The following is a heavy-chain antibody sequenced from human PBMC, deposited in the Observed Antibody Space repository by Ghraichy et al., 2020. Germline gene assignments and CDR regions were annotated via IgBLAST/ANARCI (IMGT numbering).Heavy chain of an antibody. CDR3: ARNNIRGYWYFEL. D-gene: IGHD3-10*01. J-gene: IGHJ2*01. CDR1: GDSVSSNSAA. V-gene: IGHV6-1*01. CDR2: TYYRSKWYN. Sequence: SQTLSLTCAISGDSVSSNSAAWDWIRPSPSRGLEWPGRTYYRSKWYNDYAVSVKRRITINPDTSKNQFSLQLNSVTPEDTAVDYGARNNIRGYWYFELWCRGTLVNVSS.